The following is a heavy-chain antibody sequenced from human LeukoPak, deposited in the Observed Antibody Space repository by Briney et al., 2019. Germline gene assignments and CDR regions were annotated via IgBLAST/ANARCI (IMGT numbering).Heavy chain of an antibody. CDR3: AKDLGYSYGYAPFDY. CDR1: GFTFSSYP. CDR2: IRGSGGST. Sequence: GGSLRLSCAASGFTFSSYPMSWVRQAPGKGLEWVSAIRGSGGSTYYADSVKGRFTISRDNSKNTLYLQMNSLRAEDTAVYYCAKDLGYSYGYAPFDYWGQGTLVTVSS. D-gene: IGHD5-18*01. V-gene: IGHV3-23*01. J-gene: IGHJ4*02.